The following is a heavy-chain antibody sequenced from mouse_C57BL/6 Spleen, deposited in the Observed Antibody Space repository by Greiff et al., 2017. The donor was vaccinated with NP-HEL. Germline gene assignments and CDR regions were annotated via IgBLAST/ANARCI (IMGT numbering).Heavy chain of an antibody. CDR2: IYPGDGDT. J-gene: IGHJ4*01. CDR3: ARKFYYLDAMDY. Sequence: QVQLQQSGPELVKPGASVKISCKASGYAFSSSWMNWVKQRPGKGLEWIGRIYPGDGDTNYNGKFKGKATLTADKSSSTAYMQLSSLTSEDSAVYFCARKFYYLDAMDYWGQGTSVTVSS. D-gene: IGHD1-1*01. V-gene: IGHV1-82*01. CDR1: GYAFSSSW.